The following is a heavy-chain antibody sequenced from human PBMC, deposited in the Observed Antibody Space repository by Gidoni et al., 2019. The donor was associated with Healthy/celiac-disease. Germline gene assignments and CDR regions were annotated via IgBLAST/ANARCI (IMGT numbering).Heavy chain of an antibody. Sequence: QVQLVESGGGVVQPGRPLSLSCAASGFPFSSYGMHWVRQAPGKGLEWVAVIWYDGSNKYYADSVKGRFTISRDNSKNTLYLQMNSLRAEDTAVYYCAREDGVGATGDFDYWGQGTLVTVSS. J-gene: IGHJ4*02. V-gene: IGHV3-33*01. CDR2: IWYDGSNK. CDR3: AREDGVGATGDFDY. CDR1: GFPFSSYG. D-gene: IGHD1-26*01.